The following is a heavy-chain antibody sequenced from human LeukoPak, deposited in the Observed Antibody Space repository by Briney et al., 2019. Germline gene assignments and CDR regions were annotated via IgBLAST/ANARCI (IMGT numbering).Heavy chain of an antibody. V-gene: IGHV3-48*01. CDR2: ISSSGDTK. J-gene: IGHJ5*02. Sequence: PGGSLRLSCAASGFTFSSYSMNWVRQAPGKGLEWVSYISSSGDTKYYADSVKGRITISRDNAENSLYLQMNSLRGEDTAVYYCAVEGYCSGGSCYTNWFDPWGQGTLVTVSS. CDR3: AVEGYCSGGSCYTNWFDP. CDR1: GFTFSSYS. D-gene: IGHD2-15*01.